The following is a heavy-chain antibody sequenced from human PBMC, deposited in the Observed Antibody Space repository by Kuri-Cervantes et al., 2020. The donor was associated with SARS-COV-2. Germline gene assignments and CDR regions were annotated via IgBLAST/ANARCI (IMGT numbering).Heavy chain of an antibody. D-gene: IGHD6-6*01. CDR3: AREGLAARPCDY. J-gene: IGHJ4*02. Sequence: GGSLRLSCAASGFTFSSYAMHWVRQAPGKGLEWVAVISYDGSNKYYADSVKGRFTISRDNSKNTLYPQMNSLRAEDTAVYYCAREGLAARPCDYWGQGTLVTVSS. V-gene: IGHV3-30-3*01. CDR1: GFTFSSYA. CDR2: ISYDGSNK.